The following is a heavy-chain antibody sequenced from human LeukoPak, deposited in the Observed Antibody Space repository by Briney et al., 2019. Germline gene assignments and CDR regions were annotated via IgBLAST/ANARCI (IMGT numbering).Heavy chain of an antibody. CDR2: INHSGST. V-gene: IGHV4-39*07. D-gene: IGHD3-9*01. J-gene: IGHJ4*02. Sequence: SETLSLTCTVSGDSISSSTHFWGWIRQPPGKGLEWIGEINHSGSTNYNPSLKSRVTISVDTSKNQFSLKLSSVTAADTAVYYCARRPILRYFDWLVKAFDYWGQGTLVTVSS. CDR3: ARRPILRYFDWLVKAFDY. CDR1: GDSISSSTHF.